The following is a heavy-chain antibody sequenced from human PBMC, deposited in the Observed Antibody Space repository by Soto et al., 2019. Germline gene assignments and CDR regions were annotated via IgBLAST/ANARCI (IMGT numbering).Heavy chain of an antibody. CDR2: IYYTGKT. Sequence: SETLSLTCSVSGDYIHVGGYYWTWIRQRPGKGLEWMGYIYYTGKTYYNPSLESRLTMSVDRSKNQFSLRLTSVTAADTAVYFCGRDLASNANCIDPWGQGTLVTVSS. CDR3: GRDLASNANCIDP. J-gene: IGHJ5*02. D-gene: IGHD2-2*01. CDR1: GDYIHVGGYY. V-gene: IGHV4-30-4*01.